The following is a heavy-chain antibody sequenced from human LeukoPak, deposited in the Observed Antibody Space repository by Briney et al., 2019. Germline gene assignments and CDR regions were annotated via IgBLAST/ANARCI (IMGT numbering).Heavy chain of an antibody. CDR2: ISTTSLNT. CDR3: GRYVVNRWFDF. Sequence: GGSLRLSCAASGLSFSSYAMNWVCQAPGKGLQWVSVISTTSLNTYYADSVKGRFTISRDNSKNTLYLQMSSLRADDTAVYYCGRYVVNRWFDFWGQGSLVSVSS. CDR1: GLSFSSYA. V-gene: IGHV3-23*01. D-gene: IGHD2-15*01. J-gene: IGHJ4*02.